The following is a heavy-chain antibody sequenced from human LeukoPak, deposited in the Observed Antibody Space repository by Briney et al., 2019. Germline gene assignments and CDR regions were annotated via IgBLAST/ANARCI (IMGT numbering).Heavy chain of an antibody. J-gene: IGHJ4*02. CDR3: ARDSGEFDY. Sequence: LEWMGWINPNSGGTNYAQKFQGRVTMTRDTSISTAYMELSRLRSDDTAVYYCARDSGEFDYWGQGTLVTVSS. D-gene: IGHD3-10*01. V-gene: IGHV1-2*02. CDR2: INPNSGGT.